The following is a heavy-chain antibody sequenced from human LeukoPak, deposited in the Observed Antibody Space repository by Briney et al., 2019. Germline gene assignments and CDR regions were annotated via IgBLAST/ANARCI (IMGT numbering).Heavy chain of an antibody. J-gene: IGHJ6*03. D-gene: IGHD5-24*01. CDR3: AREVELYYYYYMDV. Sequence: PSETLSLTCAVYGGSFSGYYWSWIRQPPGKGLEWIGEINHSGSTNYNPSLKSRVTISVDTSKNQFSLKLSSVTAADTAVYYCAREVELYYYYYMDVWGKGTTVTVSS. CDR1: GGSFSGYY. CDR2: INHSGST. V-gene: IGHV4-34*01.